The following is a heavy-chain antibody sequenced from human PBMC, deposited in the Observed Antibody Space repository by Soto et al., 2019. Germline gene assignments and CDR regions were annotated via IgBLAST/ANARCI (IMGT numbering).Heavy chain of an antibody. CDR2: IYYSGST. CDR1: GGSISSSSYY. V-gene: IGHV4-39*01. J-gene: IGHJ3*02. D-gene: IGHD4-17*01. Sequence: ASETLSLTCTVSGGSISSSSYYWGWIRQPPGKGLEWIGSIYYSGSTYYNPSLKSRVTISVDTSKNQFSLKLSSVTAADTAVYYCARHRGTTSAFDIWGQGTMVTVSS. CDR3: ARHRGTTSAFDI.